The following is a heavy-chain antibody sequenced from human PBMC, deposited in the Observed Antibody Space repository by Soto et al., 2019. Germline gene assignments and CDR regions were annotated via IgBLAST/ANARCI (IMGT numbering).Heavy chain of an antibody. CDR1: GGTFSSYT. Sequence: QVQLVQSGAEVQKPGSSVKVSCKASGGTFSSYTISWVRQAPGQGLEWMGRIIPILGIANYAQKFQGRVTITADKSTSTAYMELSSLRSEDTAVYYCARAAGYCTNGVCYHAFDIWGQGTMVTVSS. J-gene: IGHJ3*02. CDR2: IIPILGIA. CDR3: ARAAGYCTNGVCYHAFDI. D-gene: IGHD2-8*01. V-gene: IGHV1-69*02.